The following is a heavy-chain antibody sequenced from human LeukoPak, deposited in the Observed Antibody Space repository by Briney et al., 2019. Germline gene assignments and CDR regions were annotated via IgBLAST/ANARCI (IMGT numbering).Heavy chain of an antibody. J-gene: IGHJ4*02. CDR3: ARDRERWLQTFDY. D-gene: IGHD5-24*01. CDR1: GFTFSGYA. Sequence: AGGSLRLSCAASGFTFSGYAMHWVRQAPGKGLEWVAVISYDGSNKYYADSVKGRFTISRDNSKNTLYLQMNSLRAEDTAVYYCARDRERWLQTFDYWGQGTLVTVSS. CDR2: ISYDGSNK. V-gene: IGHV3-30-3*01.